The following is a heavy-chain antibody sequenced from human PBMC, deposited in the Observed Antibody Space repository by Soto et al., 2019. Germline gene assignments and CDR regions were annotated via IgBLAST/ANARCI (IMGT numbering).Heavy chain of an antibody. D-gene: IGHD3-22*01. Sequence: SETLSLTCAVSGGSISSSNWWSWVRQPPGKGLEWIGEIYHSGSTNYNPSLKSRVTISVDKSKNQFSLKLSSVTAADTAVYYCARGGTYYYDSSGYLPFDYWGQGTLVTVSS. V-gene: IGHV4-4*02. CDR3: ARGGTYYYDSSGYLPFDY. J-gene: IGHJ4*02. CDR2: IYHSGST. CDR1: GGSISSSNW.